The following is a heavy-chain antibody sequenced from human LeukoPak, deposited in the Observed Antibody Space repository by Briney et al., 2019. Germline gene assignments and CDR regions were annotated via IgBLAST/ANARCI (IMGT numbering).Heavy chain of an antibody. V-gene: IGHV3-23*01. Sequence: PGGSLRLSCAASGFTFNNYVMNWVRQAPGKGLEWVSTISGSGGSTYYADSVKGRFTISRDDSKNTLYLQMNSLRAEDTAVYYCARARERFWSGYYSETFDYWGQGTLVTVSS. CDR1: GFTFNNYV. CDR2: ISGSGGST. J-gene: IGHJ4*02. D-gene: IGHD3-3*01. CDR3: ARARERFWSGYYSETFDY.